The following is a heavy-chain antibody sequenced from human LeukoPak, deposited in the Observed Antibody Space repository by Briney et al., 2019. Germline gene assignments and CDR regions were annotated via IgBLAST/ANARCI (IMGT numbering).Heavy chain of an antibody. V-gene: IGHV4-30-4*02. CDR1: GGSISSGYSY. CDR2: IKYTGST. J-gene: IGHJ6*02. CDR3: DMGGYGMDV. D-gene: IGHD2-15*01. Sequence: SETLSLTCPVSGGSISSGYSYWGWLRQPPGKGLEWITNIKYTGSTYYNPSLKSRVTISVDTSNCQFSLKPCSVTAADTAVYYCDMGGYGMDVWGQGTTVTVSS.